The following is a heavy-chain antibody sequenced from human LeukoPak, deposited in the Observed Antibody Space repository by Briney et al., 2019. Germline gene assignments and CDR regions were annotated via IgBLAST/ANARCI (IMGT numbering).Heavy chain of an antibody. Sequence: PGGSLRCSCAASGFTFDDYGMSWVRQAPGKGLEWVSGINWNGGSTGYADSVKGRFTISRDNAKDSLYLQMNSLRAEDTALYYSARYRYCRGGSCYSPFDYWGQGALVTVYS. CDR3: ARYRYCRGGSCYSPFDY. D-gene: IGHD2-15*01. CDR1: GFTFDDYG. J-gene: IGHJ4*02. V-gene: IGHV3-20*04. CDR2: INWNGGST.